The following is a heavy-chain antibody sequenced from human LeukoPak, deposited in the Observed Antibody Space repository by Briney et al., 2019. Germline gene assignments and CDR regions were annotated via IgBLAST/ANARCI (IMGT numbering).Heavy chain of an antibody. J-gene: IGHJ4*02. CDR2: INHIGST. D-gene: IGHD6-13*01. CDR1: GGSFSGYY. V-gene: IGHV4-34*01. CDR3: ARGYSSRWSDFDY. Sequence: SEALSLTCAVYGGSFSGYYWSWIRQPPGKGREWIGEINHIGSTNYNPSLKSRFTISVDTSKNQFSLKLSSVTAADTAVYYCARGYSSRWSDFDYWGQGTLVTVSS.